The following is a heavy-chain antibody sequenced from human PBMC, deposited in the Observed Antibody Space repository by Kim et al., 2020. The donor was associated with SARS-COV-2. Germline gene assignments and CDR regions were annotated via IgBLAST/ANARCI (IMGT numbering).Heavy chain of an antibody. V-gene: IGHV4-34*01. J-gene: IGHJ4*02. CDR3: ASFLASITMVRGEIDY. D-gene: IGHD3-10*01. Sequence: SLKSRVTISVDTSKNQFSLKLSSVTAADTAVYYCASFLASITMVRGEIDYWGQGTLVTVSS.